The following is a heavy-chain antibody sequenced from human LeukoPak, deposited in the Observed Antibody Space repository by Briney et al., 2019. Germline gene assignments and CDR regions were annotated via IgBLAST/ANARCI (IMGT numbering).Heavy chain of an antibody. CDR3: ARTLYDFWSGYLIDF. V-gene: IGHV4-59*01. D-gene: IGHD3-3*01. Sequence: SETLSLTCTVSGGSISSYYWSWIRQPPGKGLEWIGYIYYSGSTNYNPSLKSRVTISVDTSKNQFSLKLSSVTAADTAVYYCARTLYDFWSGYLIDFGGQGTLVTVS. CDR2: IYYSGST. CDR1: GGSISSYY. J-gene: IGHJ4*02.